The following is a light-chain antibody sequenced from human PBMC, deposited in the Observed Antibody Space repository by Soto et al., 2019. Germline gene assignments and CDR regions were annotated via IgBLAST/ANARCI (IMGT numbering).Light chain of an antibody. J-gene: IGKJ1*01. CDR2: AAS. V-gene: IGKV1-39*01. Sequence: DIQMTQSPSSLSASVEDRFIITCRASQSISNHLNWYQQKPGKAPKLLIFAASSLQSGVPSRFSGSRSGPDFTLTISSLQPEDFATYYCQQSYSTPWTFGQGTKVDI. CDR1: QSISNH. CDR3: QQSYSTPWT.